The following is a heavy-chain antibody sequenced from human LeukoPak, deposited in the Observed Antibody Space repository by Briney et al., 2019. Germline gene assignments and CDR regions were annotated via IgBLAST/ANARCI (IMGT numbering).Heavy chain of an antibody. CDR1: GFTFISYG. J-gene: IGHJ3*02. V-gene: IGHV3-30*03. D-gene: IGHD5-24*01. CDR3: ARVREMASIRSAFDI. Sequence: GGSLRLSCAASGFTFISYGMHWVRQAPGKGLEWVAVISYDGSNKYYADSVKGRFTISRDNAKNSLYLQMNSLRAEDTAVYYCARVREMASIRSAFDIWGQGTMVTVSS. CDR2: ISYDGSNK.